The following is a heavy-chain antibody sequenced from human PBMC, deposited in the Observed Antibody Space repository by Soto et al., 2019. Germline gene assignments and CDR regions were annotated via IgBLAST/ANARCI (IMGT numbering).Heavy chain of an antibody. CDR3: ARVYGDYWYFDL. D-gene: IGHD4-17*01. CDR2: ISSSSSYI. Sequence: EVQLVESGGGLVKPGGSLRLSCAASGFTFSSYSMNWVRQAPGKGLEWVSSISSSSSYIYYAVSVKGRFTISRDNAKNSLYLQMNSLRAEDTAVYYCARVYGDYWYFDLWGRGTLVTVSS. J-gene: IGHJ2*01. V-gene: IGHV3-21*01. CDR1: GFTFSSYS.